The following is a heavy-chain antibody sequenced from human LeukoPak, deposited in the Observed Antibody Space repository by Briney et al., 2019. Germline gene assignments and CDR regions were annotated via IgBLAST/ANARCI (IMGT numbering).Heavy chain of an antibody. J-gene: IGHJ4*02. CDR1: GDSISSYY. CDR3: AGSKYNYGYGTSAY. D-gene: IGHD5-18*01. CDR2: FYYSGNT. Sequence: SETPSLTCIVSGDSISSYYWSWIRQSPGRGLECIGYFYYSGNTNYNPSLKSRVTMSVDMSKSQFSLKLSSVTAADTAVYYCAGSKYNYGYGTSAYWGQGTLVTVSS. V-gene: IGHV4-59*08.